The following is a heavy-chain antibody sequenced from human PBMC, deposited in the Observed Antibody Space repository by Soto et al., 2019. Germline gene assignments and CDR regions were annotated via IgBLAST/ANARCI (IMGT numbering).Heavy chain of an antibody. Sequence: GGSLRLSCAASGFTFSSYGMHWVRQAPGKGLEWVAVISYDGSNKYYADSVEGRFTFSRDNSKNTLYLQMNSLRAEDTAVYYCAKDSVAARPPHYYGMDVWGQGTTVTVSS. CDR1: GFTFSSYG. J-gene: IGHJ6*02. CDR2: ISYDGSNK. V-gene: IGHV3-30*18. CDR3: AKDSVAARPPHYYGMDV. D-gene: IGHD6-6*01.